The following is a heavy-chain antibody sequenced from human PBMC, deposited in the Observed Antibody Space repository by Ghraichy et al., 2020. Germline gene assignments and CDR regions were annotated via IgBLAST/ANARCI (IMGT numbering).Heavy chain of an antibody. J-gene: IGHJ5*02. V-gene: IGHV4-34*01. D-gene: IGHD2-15*01. CDR2: INHSGST. CDR1: GGSFSGYY. Sequence: SETLSLTCAVYGGSFSGYYWSWIRQPPGKGLEWIGEINHSGSTNYNPSLKSRVTISVDTSKNQFSLKLSSVTAADTAVYYCARGRIVVVVAATRGGAPNWFDPWGQGTLVTVSS. CDR3: ARGRIVVVVAATRGGAPNWFDP.